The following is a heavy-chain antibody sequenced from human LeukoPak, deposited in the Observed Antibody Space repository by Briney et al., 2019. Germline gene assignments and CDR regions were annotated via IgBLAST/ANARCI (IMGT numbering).Heavy chain of an antibody. CDR1: GGSISSYY. CDR2: IYYSGST. D-gene: IGHD1-26*01. V-gene: IGHV4-59*08. CDR3: ARQGGGGRAFDI. Sequence: PSETPSLTCTVSGGSISSYYWSWIRQPPGKGLEWIGYIYYSGSTNYNPSLKSRVTISVDTSKNQFSLELSSVTATDTAIYYCARQGGGGRAFDIWGQGTMVTVSS. J-gene: IGHJ3*02.